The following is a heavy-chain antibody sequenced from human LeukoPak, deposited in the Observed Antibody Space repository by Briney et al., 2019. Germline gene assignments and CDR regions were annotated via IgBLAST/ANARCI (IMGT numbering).Heavy chain of an antibody. CDR2: ISSSSSYI. J-gene: IGHJ6*02. Sequence: GGSLRLSCAASGFTFSSYSMNWVRQAPGKGLEWVSSISSSSSYIYYADSVKGRFTISRDNAKNSLYLQMNSLRAEDTAVYYCAKVAAGFFHYYYGMDVWGQGATVTVSS. CDR3: AKVAAGFFHYYYGMDV. D-gene: IGHD2-15*01. V-gene: IGHV3-21*01. CDR1: GFTFSSYS.